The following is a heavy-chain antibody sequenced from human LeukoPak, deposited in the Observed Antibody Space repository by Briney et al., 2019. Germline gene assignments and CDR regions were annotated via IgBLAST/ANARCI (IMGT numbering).Heavy chain of an antibody. CDR1: GFTFSSYS. V-gene: IGHV3-48*01. CDR3: ARDFGRSSGWYPNYYGMDV. J-gene: IGHJ6*02. D-gene: IGHD6-19*01. Sequence: PGGSLGLSCAASGFTFSSYSMNWVRQAPGKGLEWVSYISSSSSTIYYADSVKGRFTISRDNAKNSLYLQMNSLRAEDTAVYYCARDFGRSSGWYPNYYGMDVWGQGTTVTVSS. CDR2: ISSSSSTI.